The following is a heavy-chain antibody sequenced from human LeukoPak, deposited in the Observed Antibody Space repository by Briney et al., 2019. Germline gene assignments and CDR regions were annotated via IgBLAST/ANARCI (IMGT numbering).Heavy chain of an antibody. CDR2: ISRSSSDT. V-gene: IGHV3-21*01. CDR1: GVSFSSDS. D-gene: IGHD7-27*01. CDR3: ARPKEDDWGSHDY. J-gene: IGHJ4*02. Sequence: GGSLRLSCAASGVSFSSDSMNWVRQAPGKGLEWVSSISRSSSDTYYADSVKGRFTISRDNTKNSLYLQMNSLRAEDTAVYYCARPKEDDWGSHDYWGQGTLVTVSS.